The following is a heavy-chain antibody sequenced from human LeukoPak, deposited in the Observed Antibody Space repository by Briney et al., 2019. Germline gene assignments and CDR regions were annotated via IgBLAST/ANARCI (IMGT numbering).Heavy chain of an antibody. CDR3: ARLRVTPPNQQLAYLDY. V-gene: IGHV1-8*01. CDR1: GYTFTSYD. Sequence: ASVKVSCKASGYTFTSYDINWVRQATGQGLEWMGWMNPNSGNTGYAQKFQGRVTMTRNTSISTAYMELSSLRSEDTAVYYCARLRVTPPNQQLAYLDYWGQGTLVTVSS. CDR2: MNPNSGNT. J-gene: IGHJ4*02. D-gene: IGHD6-13*01.